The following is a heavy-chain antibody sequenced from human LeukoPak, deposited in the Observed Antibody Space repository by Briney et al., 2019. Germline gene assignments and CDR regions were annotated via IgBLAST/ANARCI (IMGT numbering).Heavy chain of an antibody. D-gene: IGHD1-26*01. V-gene: IGHV3-11*06. CDR1: GFTFSDYY. Sequence: GGSLRLSCAASGFTFSDYYMSWIRQAPGKGLEWVSYISSSSSYTNYADSVKGRFTISRDNAKNSLYLQMNSLRAEDTAVYYCASLLSGSNQINDYWGQGTLVTVSS. CDR2: ISSSSSYT. J-gene: IGHJ4*02. CDR3: ASLLSGSNQINDY.